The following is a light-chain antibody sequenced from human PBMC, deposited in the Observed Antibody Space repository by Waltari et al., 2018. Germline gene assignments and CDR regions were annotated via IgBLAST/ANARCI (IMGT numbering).Light chain of an antibody. Sequence: ELVLTQSPGTLSLFRGERATLSCRASQSVSSNDLAWYQQKPGQDPRLLIYGTSSRATGIPDRFSGSGSGTDFTLTISRLEPEDFAVYYCQQYGSSSYTFGQGTKLEIK. CDR1: QSVSSND. V-gene: IGKV3-20*01. J-gene: IGKJ2*01. CDR3: QQYGSSSYT. CDR2: GTS.